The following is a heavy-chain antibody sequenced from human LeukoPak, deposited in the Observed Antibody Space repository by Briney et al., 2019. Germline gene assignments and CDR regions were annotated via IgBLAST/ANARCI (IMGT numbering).Heavy chain of an antibody. J-gene: IGHJ6*03. CDR3: ARGAHYDYVWGSYRYTAFGYYYYMDV. CDR1: GYTFTAYY. V-gene: IGHV1-2*02. D-gene: IGHD3-16*02. Sequence: ASVKVSCKASGYTFTAYYVHWVRQAPGQGLEWMGWINPNTDGTNYAQKFQGRVTMTRDTSISTAYMELSRLRSDDTAVYYCARGAHYDYVWGSYRYTAFGYYYYMDVWGKGTTVTVSS. CDR2: INPNTDGT.